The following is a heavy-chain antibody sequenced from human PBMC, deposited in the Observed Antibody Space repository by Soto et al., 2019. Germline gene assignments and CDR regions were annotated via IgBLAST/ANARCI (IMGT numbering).Heavy chain of an antibody. CDR3: ARDGEKTYSSSWYLPYYYMDV. D-gene: IGHD6-13*01. J-gene: IGHJ6*03. CDR1: GYTFTSYA. CDR2: INAGNGNT. V-gene: IGHV1-3*01. Sequence: AASVKVSCKASGYTFTSYAMHWVRQAPGQRLEWMGWINAGNGNTKYSQKFQGRVTITRDTSASTAYMELSSLRSEDTAVYYCARDGEKTYSSSWYLPYYYMDVWGKGTTVTVSS.